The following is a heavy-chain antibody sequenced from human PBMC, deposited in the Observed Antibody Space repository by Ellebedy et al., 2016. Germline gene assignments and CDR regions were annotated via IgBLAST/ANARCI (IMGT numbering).Heavy chain of an antibody. D-gene: IGHD3-9*01. CDR3: AREANTGYYRTVDY. Sequence: GESLKISCAASGFGFSDYAFHWVRQAPGKGLEWVAVFLYDGRNKYYPDSVKGRFTVSRDISKSTLYLQMNSLRSEDTAVYYCAREANTGYYRTVDYWGQGTLVTVSS. CDR2: FLYDGRNK. CDR1: GFGFSDYA. J-gene: IGHJ4*01. V-gene: IGHV3-30-3*01.